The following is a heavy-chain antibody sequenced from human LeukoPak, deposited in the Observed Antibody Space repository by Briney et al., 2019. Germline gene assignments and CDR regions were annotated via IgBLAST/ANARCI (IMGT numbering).Heavy chain of an antibody. CDR1: GGSISTYY. CDR2: IYHSGST. CDR3: ARVSMIVVVITYFDY. D-gene: IGHD3-22*01. J-gene: IGHJ4*02. Sequence: SETLSLTCTVSGGSISTYYWNWIRQPPGKGLEWIGYIYHSGSTNYNPSLQGRVTISVDTSKNQFSLNLNSVTAADTAVYYCARVSMIVVVITYFDYWGQGTLVTVSS. V-gene: IGHV4-59*01.